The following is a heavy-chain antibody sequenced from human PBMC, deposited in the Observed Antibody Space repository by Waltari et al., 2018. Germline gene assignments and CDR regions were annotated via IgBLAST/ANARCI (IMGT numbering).Heavy chain of an antibody. J-gene: IGHJ4*02. CDR3: ARGDIVVVVATSKNFDY. V-gene: IGHV1-3*01. CDR1: GYTFTSYA. Sequence: QVHLVQSGAEVKKPGASVKVSCKASGYTFTSYAMHWVRQAPGQRLEWMGWINAGNGNTKYSQKFQGRVTITRDTSASTAYMELSSLRSEDTAVYYCARGDIVVVVATSKNFDYWGQGTLVTVSS. D-gene: IGHD2-15*01. CDR2: INAGNGNT.